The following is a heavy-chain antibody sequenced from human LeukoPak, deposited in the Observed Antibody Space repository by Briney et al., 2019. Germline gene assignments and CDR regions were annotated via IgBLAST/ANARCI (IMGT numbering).Heavy chain of an antibody. CDR1: GGSISSSSYY. D-gene: IGHD2-8*01. V-gene: IGHV4-39*01. Sequence: SETLSLTCTVSGGSISSSSYYWGWIRQAPGKGLEWIGSIYYSGSTYYNPSLKSRVTISVDTSKNQFSLKLSSVTAADTAVYYCARLNLLFEDIVLMVYARGHNWFDPWGQGTLVTVSS. CDR3: ARLNLLFEDIVLMVYARGHNWFDP. CDR2: IYYSGST. J-gene: IGHJ5*02.